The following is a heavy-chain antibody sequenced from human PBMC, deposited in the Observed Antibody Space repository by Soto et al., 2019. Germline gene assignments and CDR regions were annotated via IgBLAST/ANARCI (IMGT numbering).Heavy chain of an antibody. CDR2: IYWDDDK. Sequence: QITLKESGPTLVKPTQTLTLTCTFSGFSLSTSGVGVGWIRQPPGKALEWLAFIYWDDDKRYSPSLKSMLTIIKDTSKNQVVLRTTNLDPVYTATYNCSRLVVARVTYSFDSWGQGTLVTVSS. CDR1: GFSLSTSGVG. CDR3: SRLVVARVTYSFDS. D-gene: IGHD2-15*01. V-gene: IGHV2-5*02. J-gene: IGHJ4*02.